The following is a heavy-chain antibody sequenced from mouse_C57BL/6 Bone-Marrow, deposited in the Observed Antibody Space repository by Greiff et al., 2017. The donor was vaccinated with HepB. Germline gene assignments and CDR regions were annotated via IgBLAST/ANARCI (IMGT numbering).Heavy chain of an antibody. J-gene: IGHJ4*01. CDR3: AREVRLLRLYAMDH. D-gene: IGHD1-2*01. Sequence: EVQLQQSGPELVKPGASVKISCKASGYTFTDYYMNWVKQSHGKSLEWIGDINPNNGGTSYNQKFKGKAKLTVDKSSSTAYMELRSLTSEDSAVYYCAREVRLLRLYAMDHWGQGTSVTVSS. CDR2: INPNNGGT. V-gene: IGHV1-26*01. CDR1: GYTFTDYY.